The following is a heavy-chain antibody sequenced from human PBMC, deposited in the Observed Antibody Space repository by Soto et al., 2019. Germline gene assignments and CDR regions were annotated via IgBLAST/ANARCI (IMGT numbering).Heavy chain of an antibody. J-gene: IGHJ4*02. CDR3: AKGGRQWLVTSDFNY. CDR2: IKPDNGFT. CDR1: GYTFTGYY. Sequence: ASVKVSCKGSGYTFTGYYIHWLRQAPGQGLVWMGCIKPDNGFTNYADSVKGRFTISRDSSKNTVSLEMTSLRAEDTAVYYCAKGGRQWLVTSDFNYWGQGALVTVSS. D-gene: IGHD6-19*01. V-gene: IGHV1-2*02.